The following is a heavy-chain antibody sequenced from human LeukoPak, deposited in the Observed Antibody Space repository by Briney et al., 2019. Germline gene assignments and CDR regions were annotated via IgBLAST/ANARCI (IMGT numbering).Heavy chain of an antibody. Sequence: PGGSLRLSCAASGFTFSSYSMNWVRQAPGKGLEWVSSISSSSSYIYYADSVKGRFTISRDNAKNSLYPQMNSLRAEDTAVYYCARGSGSYYAFDIWGQGTMVTVSS. J-gene: IGHJ3*02. D-gene: IGHD1-26*01. CDR3: ARGSGSYYAFDI. V-gene: IGHV3-21*01. CDR2: ISSSSSYI. CDR1: GFTFSSYS.